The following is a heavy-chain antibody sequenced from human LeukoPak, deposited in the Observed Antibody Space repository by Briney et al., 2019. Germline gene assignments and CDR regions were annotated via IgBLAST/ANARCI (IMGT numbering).Heavy chain of an antibody. V-gene: IGHV4-39*07. CDR3: ARVSNSYGPAGY. D-gene: IGHD5-18*01. CDR2: TYYSGST. CDR1: GGSISSTSYY. J-gene: IGHJ4*02. Sequence: SETLSLTCTVSGGSISSTSYYWGWIRQPPGKGLEWIGSTYYSGSTYYNPSLKSRVTISVDTSKNQFSLKLSSVTAADTAVYYCARVSNSYGPAGYWGQGTLVTVSS.